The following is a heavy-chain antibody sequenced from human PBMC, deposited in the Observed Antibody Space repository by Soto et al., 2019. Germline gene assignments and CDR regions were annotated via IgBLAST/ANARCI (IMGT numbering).Heavy chain of an antibody. D-gene: IGHD5-18*01. V-gene: IGHV1-69*12. CDR1: GGTFSTYA. CDR3: ASGIQLWLRRINNGYSG. Sequence: QVQLVQSGAEVKKPESSVKVSCKAPGGTFSTYAISWVRQAPGQGLEWMGGIIPMFGTANYAQRFQDRVTITADESTNTVYMALSSLRSEDTAVYFCASGIQLWLRRINNGYSGWGKGTLVTVSS. J-gene: IGHJ4*02. CDR2: IIPMFGTA.